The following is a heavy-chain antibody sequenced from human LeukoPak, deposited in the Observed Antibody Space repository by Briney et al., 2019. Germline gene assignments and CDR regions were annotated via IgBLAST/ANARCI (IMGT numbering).Heavy chain of an antibody. CDR2: INHSGYT. J-gene: IGHJ4*02. Sequence: SETLSLTCAVSGVSFDDYYWSWVRQTPGKGLEWIGEINHSGYTNDNPSLKSRVTLSIDTSRKQFSLNLRSVTVADAGTYYCTRMATGHDYWGQGTLVTVSS. CDR3: TRMATGHDY. V-gene: IGHV4-34*01. D-gene: IGHD5-12*01. CDR1: GVSFDDYY.